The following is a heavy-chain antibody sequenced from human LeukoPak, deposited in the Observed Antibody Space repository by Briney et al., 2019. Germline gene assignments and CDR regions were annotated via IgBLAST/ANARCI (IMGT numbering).Heavy chain of an antibody. CDR3: ARDFTYYYDSSGFLYYFDY. D-gene: IGHD3-22*01. V-gene: IGHV3-48*03. Sequence: GGSLRLSCAASGFTFSSYEMNWVRQAPGKGLEWVSYISSSGSTIYYADSVKGRFTISRDNAKNSLYLQMNSLRAEDTAVYYCARDFTYYYDSSGFLYYFDYWGQGTLVTVSS. CDR1: GFTFSSYE. CDR2: ISSSGSTI. J-gene: IGHJ4*02.